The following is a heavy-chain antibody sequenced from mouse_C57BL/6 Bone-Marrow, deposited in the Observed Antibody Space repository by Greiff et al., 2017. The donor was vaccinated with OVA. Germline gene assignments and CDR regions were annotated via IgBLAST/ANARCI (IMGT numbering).Heavy chain of an antibody. CDR3: ARGGIYDGYFDY. CDR1: GYSITSGYD. V-gene: IGHV3-1*01. D-gene: IGHD2-3*01. Sequence: EVMLVESGPGMVKPSQSLSLTCTVPGYSITSGYDWHWIRHFPGNKLEWMGYISYSGSTNYNPSLKSRISITHDTSKNHFFLKLNSVTTEDTATYYCARGGIYDGYFDYWGQGTTLTVSS. CDR2: ISYSGST. J-gene: IGHJ2*01.